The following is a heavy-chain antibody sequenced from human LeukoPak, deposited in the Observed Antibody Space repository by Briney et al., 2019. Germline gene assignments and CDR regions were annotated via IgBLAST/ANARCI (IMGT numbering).Heavy chain of an antibody. V-gene: IGHV1-46*01. CDR2: INPTGGST. CDR1: GYSFSTYY. J-gene: IGHJ5*01. Sequence: EASVKVSCKASGYSFSTYYIHWVRQAPGQGLEWMGIINPTGGSTTYAQKFQGRVTMTRDTSTSTVYMELSSLRSEDTAVYYCAKGGQEFDSWGQGTLVTVSA. CDR3: AKGGQEFDS.